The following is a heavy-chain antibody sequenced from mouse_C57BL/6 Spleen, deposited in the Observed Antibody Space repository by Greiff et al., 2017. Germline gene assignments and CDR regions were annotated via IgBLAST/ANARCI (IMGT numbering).Heavy chain of an antibody. CDR2: SLPGSGST. Sequence: QVQLKESGAELMKPGASVKLSCKATGYTFTGYWIEWVKQRPGHGLEWIGASLPGSGSTNYNEKFKGKATFTADKSSNTAYMQLSSLTTEDSAIYYWARGELRRYLDYWGQGTTLTVSS. CDR1: GYTFTGYW. CDR3: ARGELRRYLDY. D-gene: IGHD2-4*01. V-gene: IGHV1-9*01. J-gene: IGHJ2*01.